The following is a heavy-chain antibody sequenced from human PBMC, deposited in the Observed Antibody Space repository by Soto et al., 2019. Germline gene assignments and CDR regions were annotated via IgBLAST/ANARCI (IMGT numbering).Heavy chain of an antibody. V-gene: IGHV3-73*01. J-gene: IGHJ4*02. Sequence: EVQLVESGGGLVQPGGSLTLSCAASGFTFSDAAIHWFRQASGKGLEWVGRIRSKAYSSATAYAASVKGRFTISRDDSTNTAYLQMNSLKTDDTAVYYCTRNSVYYLGQGTLVTVSS. CDR1: GFTFSDAA. CDR3: TRNSVYY. CDR2: IRSKAYSSAT.